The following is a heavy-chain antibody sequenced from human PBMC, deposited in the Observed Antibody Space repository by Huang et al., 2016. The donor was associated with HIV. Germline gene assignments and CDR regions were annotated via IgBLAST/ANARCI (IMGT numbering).Heavy chain of an antibody. V-gene: IGHV5-51*01. CDR3: ARQGVGDFVVEPTGLGAFDI. J-gene: IGHJ3*02. CDR2: CYPGDADT. D-gene: IGHD2-2*01. Sequence: EVQLVQSGAVVKKPGESLKISCKGSGYTFNGYWIGWVRLMPGEGLEWVGICYPGDADTTYSPAFQGQVTISADKSISTAYLQWSGLKASDTAMYYCARQGVGDFVVEPTGLGAFDIWGQGTMVTVSS. CDR1: GYTFNGYW.